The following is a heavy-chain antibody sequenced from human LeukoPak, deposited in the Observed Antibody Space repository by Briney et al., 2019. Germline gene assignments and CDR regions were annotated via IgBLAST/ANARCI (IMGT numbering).Heavy chain of an antibody. D-gene: IGHD1-14*01. J-gene: IGHJ3*02. V-gene: IGHV3-53*01. CDR2: IYSGGST. Sequence: GGSLRLSCAASGFTVSSNYMSWVRQAPGKGLEWVSNIYSGGSTYYADSVKGRFTISRDNSKNTVYLQMNSLRAGDTAVYFCARVRLDRSERNLDAFENWGQGTMVTASS. CDR1: GFTVSSNY. CDR3: ARVRLDRSERNLDAFEN.